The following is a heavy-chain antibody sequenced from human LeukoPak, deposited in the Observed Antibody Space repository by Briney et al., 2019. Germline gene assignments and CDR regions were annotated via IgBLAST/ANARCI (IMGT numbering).Heavy chain of an antibody. J-gene: IGHJ5*02. D-gene: IGHD3-10*01. CDR2: INHSGST. CDR1: GGSISSSSYY. V-gene: IGHV4-39*07. CDR3: ARGDYYGSGSPGGFDP. Sequence: SETLSLTCTVSGGSISSSSYYWSWIRQPPGKGLEWIGEINHSGSTNYNPSLKSRVTISVDTSKNQFSLKLSSVTAADTAVYYCARGDYYGSGSPGGFDPWGQGTLVTVSS.